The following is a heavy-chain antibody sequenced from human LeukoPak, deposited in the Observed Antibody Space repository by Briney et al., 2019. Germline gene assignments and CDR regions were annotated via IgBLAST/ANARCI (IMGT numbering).Heavy chain of an antibody. J-gene: IGHJ6*02. CDR2: ISYDGSNK. CDR1: GFTFSSSA. V-gene: IGHV3-30*18. Sequence: GGSLRLSCAASGFTFSSSAMSWVRQVPGKGLEWVAVISYDGSNKYYADSVKGRFTISRDNSKNTLYLQMNSLRAEDTAVYYCAKTGEYQLLFGSYYYYYGMDVWGQGTTVTVSS. CDR3: AKTGEYQLLFGSYYYYYGMDV. D-gene: IGHD2-2*01.